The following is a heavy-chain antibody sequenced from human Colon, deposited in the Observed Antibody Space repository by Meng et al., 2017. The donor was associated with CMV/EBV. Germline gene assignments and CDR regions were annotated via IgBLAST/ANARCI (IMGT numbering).Heavy chain of an antibody. CDR3: ARDQGWYTRPLAV. CDR1: GYTFTDYD. Sequence: ASVKVSCKTSGYTFTDYDLNWVRQAPGQGLEWMGWISHDTGNTNYAQKFQGRVSMTTDTSTNTAYMELRSLRSDDTAVYYCARDQGWYTRPLAVWGQGTTVTVSS. J-gene: IGHJ6*02. CDR2: ISHDTGNT. D-gene: IGHD1-14*01. V-gene: IGHV1-18*01.